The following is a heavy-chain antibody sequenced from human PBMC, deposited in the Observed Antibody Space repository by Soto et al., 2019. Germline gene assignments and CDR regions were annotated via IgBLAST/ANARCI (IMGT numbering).Heavy chain of an antibody. J-gene: IGHJ4*02. V-gene: IGHV3-73*01. D-gene: IGHD3-3*02. Sequence: EVQLVESGGGLVQPGGSLKLSCAASGFTFRDSAMHWVRQASGKGLEWVGRIRTKTNSYATTYAASVEGRFTISRDDSKNTVHLQINSLKTEDTAVYYCSSSIFGVIVTRNYWGPGNLVTVSS. CDR1: GFTFRDSA. CDR2: IRTKTNSYAT. CDR3: SSSIFGVIVTRNY.